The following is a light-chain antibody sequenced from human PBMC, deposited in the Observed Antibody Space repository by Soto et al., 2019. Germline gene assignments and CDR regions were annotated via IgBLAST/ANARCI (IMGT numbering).Light chain of an antibody. CDR1: SSDVGSYNL. CDR3: CSYATNITPVV. J-gene: IGLJ2*01. V-gene: IGLV2-23*01. Sequence: QSALTQPASVSGSPGQSITISCTGTSSDVGSYNLVSWYQQHPGKAPKLMIYEGSKRPSGVSNRFSGSKSGNTASLTISGLQAEDEADYYCCSYATNITPVVFGGGTQLTVL. CDR2: EGS.